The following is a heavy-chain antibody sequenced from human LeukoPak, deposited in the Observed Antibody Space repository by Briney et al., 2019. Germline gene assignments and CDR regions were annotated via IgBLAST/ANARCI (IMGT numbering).Heavy chain of an antibody. D-gene: IGHD7-27*01. CDR2: IGTKSGNT. Sequence: ASVKVSCKASGYTFTNDGISWVRQAPGQGLEWMGWIGTKSGNTNYAPSFQARVTLTTDTSLTTAYMELRSLTSDDTAAYYCARTPLGKMHAFDIWGQGTIVTVSS. V-gene: IGHV1-18*01. CDR1: GYTFTNDG. J-gene: IGHJ3*02. CDR3: ARTPLGKMHAFDI.